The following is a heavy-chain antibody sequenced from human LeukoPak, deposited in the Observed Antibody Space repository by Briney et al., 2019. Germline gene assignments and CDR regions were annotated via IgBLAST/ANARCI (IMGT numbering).Heavy chain of an antibody. CDR2: IYYSGST. D-gene: IGHD2-2*01. CDR3: ARATRSTRWFDP. CDR1: GGSISSSSYY. V-gene: IGHV4-39*07. J-gene: IGHJ5*02. Sequence: SETLSLTCTVSGGSISSSSYYWGWIRQPPGKGLEWIGSIYYSGSTYYNPSLKSRVTISVDTSKNQFSLKLSSVTAADTAVYYCARATRSTRWFDPWGQGTLVTVSS.